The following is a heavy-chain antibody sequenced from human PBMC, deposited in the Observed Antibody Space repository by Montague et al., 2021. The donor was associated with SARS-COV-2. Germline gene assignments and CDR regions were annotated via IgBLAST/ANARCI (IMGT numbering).Heavy chain of an antibody. CDR3: ARGRNLNYYYYMDV. CDR2: ST. Sequence: STNYNPSLKSRVTISVDTSKNQFSLKLSSLTAADTAVYYCARGRNLNYYYYMDVWDKGT. D-gene: IGHD2/OR15-2a*01. J-gene: IGHJ6*03. V-gene: IGHV4-34*01.